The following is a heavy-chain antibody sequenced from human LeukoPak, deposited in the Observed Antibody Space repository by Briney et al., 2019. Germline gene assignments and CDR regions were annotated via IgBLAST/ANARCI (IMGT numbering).Heavy chain of an antibody. D-gene: IGHD2-21*02. CDR1: IESFSCYY. Sequence: PSETLSLTCAVYIESFSCYYWTWIRQPPGKGLEWIGEINHSGSTNYNPSLKRRVTISADTSKNQFSLTLSSVTAADTAMYYCARVRGDLSIDFWGQGNLVTVSS. CDR3: ARVRGDLSIDF. V-gene: IGHV4-34*01. J-gene: IGHJ4*02. CDR2: INHSGST.